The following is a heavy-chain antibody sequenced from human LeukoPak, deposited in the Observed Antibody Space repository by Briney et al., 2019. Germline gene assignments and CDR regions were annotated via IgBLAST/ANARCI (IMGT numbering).Heavy chain of an antibody. CDR2: TSGGGGST. CDR1: GFTFSTYA. V-gene: IGHV3-23*01. Sequence: GGCLRLSCAASGFTFSTYAMTWVRQAPGRGLECVSATSGGGGSTYYADSVKGRFTMSRDNSKNTVYLQMNSLRAEDTAVYFCAKGKASSWLDWFDPWGQGTLVTVSS. J-gene: IGHJ5*02. CDR3: AKGKASSWLDWFDP. D-gene: IGHD6-13*01.